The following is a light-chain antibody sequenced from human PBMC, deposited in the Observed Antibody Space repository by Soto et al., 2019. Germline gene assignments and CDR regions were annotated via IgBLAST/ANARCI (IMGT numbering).Light chain of an antibody. Sequence: DIVMTQSPLSLPVTPGEPASISCRSSQSLLHRNGYNYLDWYLQKSGQSPQLLIYLGSNRASGVPDRLSGSGSGTDFTLKISRVEAEDVGVYYCMQALQTPTFGGGTKVEIK. CDR1: QSLLHRNGYNY. J-gene: IGKJ4*01. CDR2: LGS. V-gene: IGKV2-28*01. CDR3: MQALQTPT.